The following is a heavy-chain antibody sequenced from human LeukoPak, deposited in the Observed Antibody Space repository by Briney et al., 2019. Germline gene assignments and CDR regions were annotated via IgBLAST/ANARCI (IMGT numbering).Heavy chain of an antibody. CDR3: ARTFEMAHDAFDI. Sequence: GGSLRLSCAASGFTFTSYAMSWVRQAPGKGLEWVSAISGGGGSTYYADSVKGRFTISRDNSDNSLALQMNSLRAEDTAVYYCARTFEMAHDAFDIWGQGTMVTVSS. V-gene: IGHV3-23*01. CDR1: GFTFTSYA. CDR2: ISGGGGST. J-gene: IGHJ3*02. D-gene: IGHD5-24*01.